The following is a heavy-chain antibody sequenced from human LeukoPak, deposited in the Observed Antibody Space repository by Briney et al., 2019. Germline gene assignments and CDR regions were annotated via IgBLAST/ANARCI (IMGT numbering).Heavy chain of an antibody. CDR1: GGTFSSYA. D-gene: IGHD1-26*01. J-gene: IGHJ4*02. CDR2: IIPIFGTA. Sequence: SVKVSCKASGGTFSSYAISWVRQAPGQGLEWMGGIIPIFGTANYAQKFQGRVTITADESTSTAYMELSSLRSEDTAVYYCARVGFEGATMDYWGQGTLVTVSS. V-gene: IGHV1-69*13. CDR3: ARVGFEGATMDY.